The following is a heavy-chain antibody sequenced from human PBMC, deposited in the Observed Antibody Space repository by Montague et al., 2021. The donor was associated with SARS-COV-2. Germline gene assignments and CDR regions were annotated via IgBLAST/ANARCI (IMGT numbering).Heavy chain of an antibody. CDR3: ARWDPQTLTLIGLRGKSATDY. J-gene: IGHJ4*02. CDR1: GGSSIFSF. Sequence: SETLSLTCAVYGGSSIFSFSPSTRKSPGKGPERISVINHYGTTHYTLTPSPRRRVTITVDTSKSQFSLKFSSVTAADTGVYYCARWDPQTLTLIGLRGKSATDYWRQAAPLSVSS. CDR2: INHYGTT. D-gene: IGHD4-23*01. V-gene: IGHV4-34*01.